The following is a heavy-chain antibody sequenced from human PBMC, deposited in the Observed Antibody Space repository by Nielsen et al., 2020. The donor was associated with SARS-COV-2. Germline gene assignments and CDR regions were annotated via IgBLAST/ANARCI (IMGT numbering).Heavy chain of an antibody. CDR3: ARGYGSGSYIYYYYYMDV. V-gene: IGHV4-39*01. CDR2: IYYSGST. J-gene: IGHJ6*03. CDR1: GGSISSSSYY. D-gene: IGHD3-10*01. Sequence: SETLSLTCTVSGGSISSSSYYWGWIRQPPGKGLEWIGSIYYSGSTYYNPSLKSRVTISVDTSKNQFSLKLSSVTAADTAVYYCARGYGSGSYIYYYYYMDVWGKGTTVTVSS.